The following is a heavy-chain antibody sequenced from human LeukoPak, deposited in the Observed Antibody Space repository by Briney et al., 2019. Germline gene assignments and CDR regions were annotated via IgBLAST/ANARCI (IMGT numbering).Heavy chain of an antibody. CDR1: GITLSNYG. D-gene: IGHD2-2*01. Sequence: GGSLRLSCAVSGITLSNYGMSWVRQAPGKGLEWVAGISDSGGSTNYADSVKGRFTISRDNPKNTLYLQMNSLRAEDTAVYYCAVEEDIVVVPAAIQTYMDVWGKGTTVTVSS. V-gene: IGHV3-23*01. CDR3: AVEEDIVVVPAAIQTYMDV. J-gene: IGHJ6*03. CDR2: ISDSGGST.